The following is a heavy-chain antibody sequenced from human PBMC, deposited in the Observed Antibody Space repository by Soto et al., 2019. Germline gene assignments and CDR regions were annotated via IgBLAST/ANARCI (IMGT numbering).Heavy chain of an antibody. D-gene: IGHD6-19*01. CDR3: ARPGYSSGWYEDYYYYMDV. CDR1: GFTFSSYW. Sequence: GGSLRLSCAASGFTFSSYWMSWVRQAPGKGLDWVANIKQDGSEKYYVDSVKGRFTISRDNAKNSLYLQMNSLRAEDTAVYYCARPGYSSGWYEDYYYYMDVWGKGTTVTVSS. J-gene: IGHJ6*03. CDR2: IKQDGSEK. V-gene: IGHV3-7*01.